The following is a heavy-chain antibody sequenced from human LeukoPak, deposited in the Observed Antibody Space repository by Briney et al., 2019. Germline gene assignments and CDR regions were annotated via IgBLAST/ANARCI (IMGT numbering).Heavy chain of an antibody. CDR2: INPNSGGT. D-gene: IGHD6-13*01. V-gene: IGHV1-2*02. CDR3: ARVGAAAGRYNWFDP. Sequence: ASVTVSCKASGYTFTVYYMHWVRQAPGQGLEWMGWINPNSGGTNYAQKFQGRVTMTRDTSISTAYMELSRLRSDDTAVYYCARVGAAAGRYNWFDPWGQGTLVTVSS. CDR1: GYTFTVYY. J-gene: IGHJ5*02.